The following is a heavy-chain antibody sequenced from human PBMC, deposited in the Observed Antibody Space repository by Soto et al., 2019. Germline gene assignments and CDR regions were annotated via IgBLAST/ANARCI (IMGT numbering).Heavy chain of an antibody. CDR3: AKSRDGYSFYFYYGMDV. CDR2: ISYNGRNK. J-gene: IGHJ6*02. Sequence: QPGGSLRLSCAASGFTFSFYAMHWVRQAPGKGLEWVAVISYNGRNKHYVDSVKGRFTISRDNSQDTLYLQMDSLRPDDTAVYYCAKSRDGYSFYFYYGMDVWGQGTMVTVSS. D-gene: IGHD4-4*01. V-gene: IGHV3-30*18. CDR1: GFTFSFYA.